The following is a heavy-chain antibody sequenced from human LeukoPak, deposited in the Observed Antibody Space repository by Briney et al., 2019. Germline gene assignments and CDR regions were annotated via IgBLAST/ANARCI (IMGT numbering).Heavy chain of an antibody. CDR2: ISGSGGST. D-gene: IGHD4-17*01. CDR1: GFTFSTYA. Sequence: QSGGSLRLSCAASGFTFSTYAMSWVRQAPGKGLEWVSGISGSGGSTYYADSVKGRFTISRDNSKNTLDLQMNSLRAEDTAVYYCAKDVFRAYGDWTLYYFDYWGQGTLVTVSS. CDR3: AKDVFRAYGDWTLYYFDY. J-gene: IGHJ4*02. V-gene: IGHV3-23*01.